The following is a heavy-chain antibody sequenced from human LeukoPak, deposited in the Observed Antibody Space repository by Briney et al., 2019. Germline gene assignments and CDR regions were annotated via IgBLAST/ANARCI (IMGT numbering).Heavy chain of an antibody. Sequence: GWSLRLSCAASGVTFRNYGMRWVGQGPGNGLEGVAHISSDGSSDYYADSVKRRFTISRDNSKNTLYLQMNSLRPDDTALYYCATRAYSYGSFDYWGQGTLVTVSS. J-gene: IGHJ4*02. CDR3: ATRAYSYGSFDY. D-gene: IGHD5-18*01. V-gene: IGHV3-30*03. CDR2: ISSDGSSD. CDR1: GVTFRNYG.